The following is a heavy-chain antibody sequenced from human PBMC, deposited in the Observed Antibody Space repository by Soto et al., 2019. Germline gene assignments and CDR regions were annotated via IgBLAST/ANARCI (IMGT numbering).Heavy chain of an antibody. CDR3: AARTIPVRGASDY. D-gene: IGHD2-15*01. J-gene: IGHJ4*02. V-gene: IGHV3-23*01. CDR1: GFTFSGAA. Sequence: EVQVLESGGGMVQPGESLRLSCSASGFTFSGAAMSWVRQAPGKGLEWISGISGSGDTTFYADSVKGRFTISRDNSRNTLYLQMSSLRDDDTAVYFCAARTIPVRGASDYWGQGTSVTVSS. CDR2: ISGSGDTT.